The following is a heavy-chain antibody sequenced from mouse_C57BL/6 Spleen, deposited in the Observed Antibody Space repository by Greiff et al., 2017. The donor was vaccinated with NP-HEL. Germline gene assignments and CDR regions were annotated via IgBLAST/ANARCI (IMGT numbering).Heavy chain of an antibody. CDR1: GFNIKDYY. V-gene: IGHV14-2*01. CDR2: IDPEDGET. D-gene: IGHD1-1*01. Sequence: EVKLMESGAELVKPGASVKLSCTASGFNIKDYYMHWVKQRTEQGLEWIGRIDPEDGETKYAPKFQGKATITADTSSNTAYLQLSSLTSEDTAVYYCASDYCSSYWYFDVWGTGTTVTVSS. CDR3: ASDYCSSYWYFDV. J-gene: IGHJ1*03.